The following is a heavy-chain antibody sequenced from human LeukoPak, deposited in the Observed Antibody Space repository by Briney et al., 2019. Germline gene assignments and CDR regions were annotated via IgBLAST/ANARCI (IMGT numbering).Heavy chain of an antibody. Sequence: GGSLRLSCAASGFTFSSYSMNWVRQAPGKGLEWISSISSSSSYIYYADSVKGRFTISRDNAKNSLYLQMNSLRAEDTAVYYCARDALGYCSGGSCDDAFDIWGQGTMVTVSS. CDR2: ISSSSSYI. D-gene: IGHD2-15*01. CDR3: ARDALGYCSGGSCDDAFDI. V-gene: IGHV3-21*01. J-gene: IGHJ3*02. CDR1: GFTFSSYS.